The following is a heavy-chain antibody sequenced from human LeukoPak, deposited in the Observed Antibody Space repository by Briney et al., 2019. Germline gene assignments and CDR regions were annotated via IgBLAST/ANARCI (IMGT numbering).Heavy chain of an antibody. J-gene: IGHJ4*02. CDR3: AREGVGATEKTSFDY. D-gene: IGHD1-26*01. CDR2: IIPIFGTA. Sequence: SVKVSCKASGGTFSSYAISWVRQAPGQGLEWMGGIIPIFGTANYAQKFQGRVTITADESTSTAYMELSSLRSEDTAVYYCAREGVGATEKTSFDYWGQGTLVTVSS. V-gene: IGHV1-69*01. CDR1: GGTFSSYA.